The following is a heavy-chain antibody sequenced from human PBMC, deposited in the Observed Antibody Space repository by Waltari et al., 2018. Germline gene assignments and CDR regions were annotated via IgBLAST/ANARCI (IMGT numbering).Heavy chain of an antibody. J-gene: IGHJ6*03. CDR2: INHSGST. V-gene: IGHV4-34*01. CDR1: GGSFSGYY. Sequence: QVQLQQLGAGLLKPSETLSLTCAVYGGSFSGYYWSWIRQPPGKGLEWIGEINHSGSTNYNPSLKSRVTISVDTSKNQFSLKLSSATAADTAVYYCARSRAAATGDYWYYMDVWGKGTTVTVSS. D-gene: IGHD6-13*01. CDR3: ARSRAAATGDYWYYMDV.